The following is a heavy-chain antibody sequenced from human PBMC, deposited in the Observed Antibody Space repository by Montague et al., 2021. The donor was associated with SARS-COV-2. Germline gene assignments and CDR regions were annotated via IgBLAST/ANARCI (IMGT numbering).Heavy chain of an antibody. Sequence: SETLSLTCTVSGRSISSYYLSWIRQSPGKGLEWIGDIFHSGITDYNPSLKSRVTISVDMSKNQSSLQLNSVTAADSAVYYCARTEYNWNDWFDPWGQGTLVTVSS. J-gene: IGHJ5*02. D-gene: IGHD1-1*01. CDR3: ARTEYNWNDWFDP. V-gene: IGHV4-59*13. CDR1: GRSISSYY. CDR2: IFHSGIT.